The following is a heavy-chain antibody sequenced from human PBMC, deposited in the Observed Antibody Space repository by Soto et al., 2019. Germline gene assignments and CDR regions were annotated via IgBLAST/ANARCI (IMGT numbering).Heavy chain of an antibody. CDR1: GYTFTGYY. CDR2: INPNSGGT. CDR3: ARDSTLRSWFGGVNWFDP. V-gene: IGHV1-2*04. D-gene: IGHD3-10*01. J-gene: IGHJ5*02. Sequence: GASVKVSCKASGYTFTGYYMHWVRQAPGQGLEWMGWINPNSGGTNYAQKFQGWVTMTTDTSISTAYMELRRPRSDDTAVYYCARDSTLRSWFGGVNWFDPWGQGTLVTVSS.